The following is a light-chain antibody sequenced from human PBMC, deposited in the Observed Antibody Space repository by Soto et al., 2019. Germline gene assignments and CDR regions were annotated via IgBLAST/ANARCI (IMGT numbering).Light chain of an antibody. CDR3: SSYSRSTTPVI. CDR2: EVS. J-gene: IGLJ2*01. V-gene: IGLV2-14*01. Sequence: QSALTQPASVSGAPGQASTISCTRANIDIDNYNYVSCYQQLPGKAPKVIIYEVSNRPSGVSIRFSGSKSGNTASLTISGRQAEDEADYYCSSYSRSTTPVIFGGGTKLTVL. CDR1: NIDIDNYNY.